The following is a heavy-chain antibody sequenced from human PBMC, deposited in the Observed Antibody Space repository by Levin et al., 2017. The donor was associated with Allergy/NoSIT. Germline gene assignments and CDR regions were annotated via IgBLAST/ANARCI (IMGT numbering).Heavy chain of an antibody. J-gene: IGHJ4*02. CDR2: IYYSGST. D-gene: IGHD6-13*01. V-gene: IGHV4-39*01. CDR1: XGACSSSGYY. CDR3: ARLYSSSWVDY. Sequence: PSETLSLTCTVXXGACSSSGYYGGWTRRPPGKGLEWIGSIYYSGSTYYNPSLKSRVTISVDTSKNQFSLKLSSVTAADTAVYYCARLYSSSWVDYWGQGTLVTVSS.